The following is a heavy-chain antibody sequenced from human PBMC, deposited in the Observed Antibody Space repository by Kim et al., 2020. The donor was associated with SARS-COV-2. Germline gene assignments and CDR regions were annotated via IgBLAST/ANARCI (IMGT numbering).Heavy chain of an antibody. CDR3: SRQVAGADRRFDY. J-gene: IGHJ4*02. Sequence: SETLSLICTVSGGSFSSYYWSWIRQSAGRGLEWIGRSHASGSTNYNPSLKSRLTMSVDTSKHQMSLELSSVTAADTAMYYCSRQVAGADRRFDYWGQGILVTVSS. D-gene: IGHD6-19*01. CDR1: GGSFSSYY. CDR2: SHASGST. V-gene: IGHV4-4*07.